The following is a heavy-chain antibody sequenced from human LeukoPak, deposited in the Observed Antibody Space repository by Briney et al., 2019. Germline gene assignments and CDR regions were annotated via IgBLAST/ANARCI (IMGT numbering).Heavy chain of an antibody. Sequence: PGGSLRLSCAASGFTFSDYYMSWIRQAPGKGLEWVSHISSSGSTIYYADSVKGRFTISRDNAKNSLYLQMNSLRSDDTAVYYCARETTVTCFDYWGQGTLVTVSS. J-gene: IGHJ4*02. V-gene: IGHV3-11*01. CDR3: ARETTVTCFDY. CDR1: GFTFSDYY. CDR2: ISSSGSTI. D-gene: IGHD4-17*01.